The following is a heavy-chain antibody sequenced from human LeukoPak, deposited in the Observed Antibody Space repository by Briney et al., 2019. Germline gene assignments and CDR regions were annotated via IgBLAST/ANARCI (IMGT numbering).Heavy chain of an antibody. V-gene: IGHV3-48*04. CDR3: AELGITMIGGV. Sequence: GGSLRLSCAASGFTFSDYTMNWVRQAPGKGLEWVSYISSSGSTIYYADSVKGRFTISRDNAKNSLYLQMNSLRAEDTAVYYCAELGITMIGGVWGKGTTVTVSS. J-gene: IGHJ6*04. CDR2: ISSSGSTI. CDR1: GFTFSDYT. D-gene: IGHD3-10*02.